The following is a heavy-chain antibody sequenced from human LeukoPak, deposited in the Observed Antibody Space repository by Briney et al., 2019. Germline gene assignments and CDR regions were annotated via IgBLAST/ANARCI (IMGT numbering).Heavy chain of an antibody. V-gene: IGHV3-23*01. Sequence: GGSLRPSRAASGFTFSSYAMTWVRQAPGKGLAWVSSISKSDGSTYYADSVKGRFTISRDNSKNTVYLHMDSLRVEDTAIYYCARGALIPDFRGQGTLVTVSS. CDR2: ISKSDGST. CDR1: GFTFSSYA. CDR3: ARGALIPDF. D-gene: IGHD2-21*01. J-gene: IGHJ4*02.